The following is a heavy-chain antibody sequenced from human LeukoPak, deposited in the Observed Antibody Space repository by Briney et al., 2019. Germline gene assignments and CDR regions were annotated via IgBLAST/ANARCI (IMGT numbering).Heavy chain of an antibody. J-gene: IGHJ4*02. D-gene: IGHD3-10*01. V-gene: IGHV1-8*01. Sequence: GASVKVSCKASGYTFTSLEINWVRQATGQGPEWMGWMNPGSGNTGYAQRFRGRVTMTRDTSISTAYLELSSLTSEDTAVYYCASHTYYLSSGSFGHWGQGTLVTVSS. CDR1: GYTFTSLE. CDR3: ASHTYYLSSGSFGH. CDR2: MNPGSGNT.